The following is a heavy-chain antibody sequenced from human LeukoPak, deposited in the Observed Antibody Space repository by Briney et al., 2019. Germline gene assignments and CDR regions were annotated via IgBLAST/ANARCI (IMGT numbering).Heavy chain of an antibody. CDR1: GYTFTSYD. CDR2: MNPNSGNT. Sequence: ASVKVSCKASGYTFTSYDINWVRQATGQGLEWMGWMNPNSGNTGYAQKFQGRVTITRNTSISTAYMELSSLRSGDTAVYYCARRTLGSRRNWFDPWGQGTLVTVSS. CDR3: ARRTLGSRRNWFDP. J-gene: IGHJ5*02. V-gene: IGHV1-8*03.